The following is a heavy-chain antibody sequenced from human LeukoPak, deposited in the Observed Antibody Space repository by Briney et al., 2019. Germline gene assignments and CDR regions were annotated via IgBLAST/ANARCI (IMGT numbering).Heavy chain of an antibody. Sequence: PGGSLRLSCAASGFIFSSHGMHWVRQAPGTGLEWVAFIRSDGSNKNYADSVKGRFTISRDNSKNTLYLQMNSLRPDDTAVYYCAKDYSKTSYYGSGAYYRPNWFDPWGQGTLVTVSS. CDR2: IRSDGSNK. D-gene: IGHD3-10*01. V-gene: IGHV3-30*02. J-gene: IGHJ5*02. CDR3: AKDYSKTSYYGSGAYYRPNWFDP. CDR1: GFIFSSHG.